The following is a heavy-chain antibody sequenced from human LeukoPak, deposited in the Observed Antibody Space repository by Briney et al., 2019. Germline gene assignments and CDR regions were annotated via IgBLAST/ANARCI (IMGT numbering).Heavy chain of an antibody. CDR1: GVSISSYY. Sequence: PSETLSLTCTVSGVSISSYYWNWIRQPPGKGLEWIGCVYYSGSTNYNPSLKSRVTMSVDTSKKHFSLRLSSVTAADTAVYYCARRSQGAYLDAYDLWGQGTMVTVSS. CDR2: VYYSGST. D-gene: IGHD2-2*01. V-gene: IGHV4-59*08. J-gene: IGHJ3*01. CDR3: ARRSQGAYLDAYDL.